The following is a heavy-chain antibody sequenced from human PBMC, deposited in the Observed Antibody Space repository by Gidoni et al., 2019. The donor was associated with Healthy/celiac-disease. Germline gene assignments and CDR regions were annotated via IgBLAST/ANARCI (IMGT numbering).Heavy chain of an antibody. CDR2: IYYSGST. V-gene: IGHV4-39*01. J-gene: IGHJ1*01. CDR1: GGSISSSSYY. Sequence: QLQLQESGPGLVKPSETLSLTCTVSGGSISSSSYYWGWIRQPPGKGLEWIGSIYYSGSTYYNPSLKSRVTISVDTSKNQFSLKLSSVTAADTAVYYCARHGTSSSGDYSTMYFQHWGQGTLVTVSS. D-gene: IGHD4-17*01. CDR3: ARHGTSSSGDYSTMYFQH.